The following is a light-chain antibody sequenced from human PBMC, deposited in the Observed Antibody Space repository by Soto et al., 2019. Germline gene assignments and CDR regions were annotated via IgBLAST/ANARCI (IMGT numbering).Light chain of an antibody. CDR1: SSNIGINF. CDR2: GNG. J-gene: IGLJ2*01. V-gene: IGLV1-47*01. Sequence: QSVLTQPPSASGTPGQRVTISCSGSSSNIGINFVSWYQQLPGTAPKLLMYGNGQRPSGVPDRFSDSKSGTSASLAISGLRSEDEADYYCAAWDDSLIGPVFGGGTKLTVL. CDR3: AAWDDSLIGPV.